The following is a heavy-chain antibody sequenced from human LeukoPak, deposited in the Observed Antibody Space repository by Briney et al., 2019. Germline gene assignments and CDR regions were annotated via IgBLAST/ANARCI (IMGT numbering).Heavy chain of an antibody. Sequence: GASVKVSCKASGYTFTSYGISWVRQAPGQGLEWMGWISAYNGNTNYAQKLQGRVTMTTDTSTSTAYMELRSLRSDDTAVYYCARDSTPYCGGDCLFDYWGQGTLVTVSS. V-gene: IGHV1-18*01. CDR2: ISAYNGNT. J-gene: IGHJ4*02. CDR1: GYTFTSYG. D-gene: IGHD2-21*02. CDR3: ARDSTPYCGGDCLFDY.